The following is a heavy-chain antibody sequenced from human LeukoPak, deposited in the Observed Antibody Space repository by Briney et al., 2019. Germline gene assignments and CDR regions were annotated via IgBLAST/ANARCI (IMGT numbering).Heavy chain of an antibody. V-gene: IGHV4-34*01. J-gene: IGHJ4*02. CDR2: INHSGST. CDR3: ARAPRAYCSTTGSCFQDY. Sequence: SETLSLTCAVYGGSFSGYYRSWIRQPPGKGLEWIGEINHSGSTNYNPSLKSRVAISVDTSKNQFSLKLSSVTAADTAVYFCARAPRAYCSTTGSCFQDYWGQGTLVTVSS. CDR1: GGSFSGYY. D-gene: IGHD2-2*01.